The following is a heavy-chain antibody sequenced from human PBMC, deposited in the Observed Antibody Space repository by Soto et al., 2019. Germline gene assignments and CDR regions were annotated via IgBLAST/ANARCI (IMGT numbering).Heavy chain of an antibody. CDR3: ARPPVDCSGGSCYPLTDAFDI. J-gene: IGHJ3*02. Sequence: EVQLVESGGGLVQPGGSLRLSCAASGFTFRSYWMHWVRQAPGKGLVWVSRINSDGSSTSYADSVKGRFTISRDNAKNTLYLQMNSLRAEDTAVYYCARPPVDCSGGSCYPLTDAFDIWGQGTMVTVSS. D-gene: IGHD2-15*01. V-gene: IGHV3-74*01. CDR2: INSDGSST. CDR1: GFTFRSYW.